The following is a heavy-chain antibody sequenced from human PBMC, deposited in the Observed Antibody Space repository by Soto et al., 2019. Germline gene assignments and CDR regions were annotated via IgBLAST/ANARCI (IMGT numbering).Heavy chain of an antibody. V-gene: IGHV1-69*12. D-gene: IGHD6-13*01. J-gene: IGHJ5*02. CDR1: GGTFSSYA. Sequence: QVQLVQSGAEVKKPGSSVKVSCKASGGTFSSYAISWVRQAPGQGLEWMGGIIPIFGTANYAQKFQGRVTITADESTSTAYMELSSLRSEDTAVYYCARDEAVAGYPGENWFDPWGQGTLVTVSS. CDR3: ARDEAVAGYPGENWFDP. CDR2: IIPIFGTA.